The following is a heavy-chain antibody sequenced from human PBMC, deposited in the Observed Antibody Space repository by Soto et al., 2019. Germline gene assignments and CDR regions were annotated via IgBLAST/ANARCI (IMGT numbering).Heavy chain of an antibody. CDR1: GFSIINYA. CDR3: AKDGIRKDDY. Sequence: PWGSLRLSCAASGFSIINYAISFFRHSPLKGLKWVSSISDSGTNTFYADSVKGRFTISRDRSKNTVYLQMNNLRAEDTALYYCAKDGIRKDDYWGQGTLVIVST. V-gene: IGHV3-23*01. CDR2: ISDSGTNT. J-gene: IGHJ4*02.